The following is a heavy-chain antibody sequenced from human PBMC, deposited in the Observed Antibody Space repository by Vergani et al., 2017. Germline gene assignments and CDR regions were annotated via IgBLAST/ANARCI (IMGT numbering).Heavy chain of an antibody. CDR3: ARESWGYCSGGSCYSGFGMDV. CDR2: ISSSSSYI. Sequence: EVQLVESGGGLVKPGGSLRLSCAASGFTFSSYSMNWVRQAPGKGLEWVSSISSSSSYIYYADSVKGRFTISRDNAKNSLYLQMNSLRAEDTAVYYCARESWGYCSGGSCYSGFGMDVWGQGTTVTVSS. D-gene: IGHD2-15*01. CDR1: GFTFSSYS. V-gene: IGHV3-21*01. J-gene: IGHJ6*02.